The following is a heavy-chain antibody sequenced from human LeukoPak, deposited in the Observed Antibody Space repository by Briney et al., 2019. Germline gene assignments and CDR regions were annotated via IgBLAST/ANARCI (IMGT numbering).Heavy chain of an antibody. Sequence: ASVKVSCKASGYTFTSYYMHWVRQAPGQGLEWMGIINPSGGSTSYAQKFQGRVTMTRDTSTSTVYMELSSLRSEDTAVYYCAVRTSGSSTRNWFDPWGQGTLVTVSS. CDR3: AVRTSGSSTRNWFDP. D-gene: IGHD3-3*01. CDR2: INPSGGST. V-gene: IGHV1-46*01. CDR1: GYTFTSYY. J-gene: IGHJ5*02.